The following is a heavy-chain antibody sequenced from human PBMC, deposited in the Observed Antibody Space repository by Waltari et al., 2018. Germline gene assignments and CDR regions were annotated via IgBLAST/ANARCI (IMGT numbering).Heavy chain of an antibody. CDR3: AHSGGLRWGDYFDY. J-gene: IGHJ4*02. D-gene: IGHD2-21*01. CDR2: IYWNDDK. Sequence: QITLKESGPTLVKPTQTLTLTCTFSGFSLSTSGVGVGWIRQPPGKALEWLALIYWNDDKRYSPSLKSRLTITKDTSKNQVVLTMTNMDPVDTATYYCAHSGGLRWGDYFDYWGQGTLVTVSS. V-gene: IGHV2-5*01. CDR1: GFSLSTSGVG.